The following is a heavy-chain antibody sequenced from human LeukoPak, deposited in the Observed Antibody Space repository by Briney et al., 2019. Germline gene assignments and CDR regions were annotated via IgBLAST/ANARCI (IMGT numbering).Heavy chain of an antibody. CDR3: AKGGPYYYDSSGYYYFDS. CDR2: ISGSGTST. D-gene: IGHD3-22*01. J-gene: IGHJ4*02. V-gene: IGHV3-23*01. Sequence: GGSLRLSCAASGFTFSNYAMSWVRQGPGKGLEWVSAISGSGTSTYYADSMKGRFTISRDNFKNTLYLEMNSLRAEDTAVYYCAKGGPYYYDSSGYYYFDSWGQGTLVTVSS. CDR1: GFTFSNYA.